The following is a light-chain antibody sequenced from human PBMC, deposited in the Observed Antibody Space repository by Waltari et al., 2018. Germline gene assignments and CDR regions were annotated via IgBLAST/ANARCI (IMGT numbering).Light chain of an antibody. CDR3: QQRSNRPPWS. Sequence: DIVLTQSPATLSLSPGEGATLSCRASECVRSSLAWYQQKPGQPPRLLIYDASNRAPGIPARFRGSGSGTDFTLTISSLEPEDFAVYYCQQRSNRPPWSFGQGTKVEIK. CDR1: ECVRSS. J-gene: IGKJ1*01. CDR2: DAS. V-gene: IGKV3-11*01.